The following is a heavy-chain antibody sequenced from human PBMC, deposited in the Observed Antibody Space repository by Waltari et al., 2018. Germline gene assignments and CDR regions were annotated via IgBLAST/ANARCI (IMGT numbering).Heavy chain of an antibody. CDR1: GGSISSSSYY. CDR3: ARRGVGWFDP. V-gene: IGHV4-39*01. J-gene: IGHJ5*02. Sequence: QLQLQESGPGLVKPSETLSLTCPVPGGSISSSSYYGGWIRQPPGKGLEWIGSIYYSGSTYYNPSLKSRVTISVDTSKNQFSLKLSSVTAADTAVYYCARRGVGWFDPWGQGTLVTVSS. CDR2: IYYSGST. D-gene: IGHD1-26*01.